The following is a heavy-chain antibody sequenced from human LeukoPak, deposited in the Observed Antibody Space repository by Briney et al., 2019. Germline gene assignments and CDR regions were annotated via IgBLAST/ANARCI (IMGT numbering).Heavy chain of an antibody. CDR3: AKEEPQCSGYCLPDY. D-gene: IGHD3-22*01. CDR1: GFTFSSYG. CDR2: IWYDGSNK. J-gene: IGHJ4*02. Sequence: GRSLRLSCAASGFTFSSYGMHWVRQAPGKGLEWVAVIWYDGSNKYYADSVKGRFTISRDNSKNTLYLQMNSLRAEDTAVYYCAKEEPQCSGYCLPDYWGQGTLVTVSS. V-gene: IGHV3-33*06.